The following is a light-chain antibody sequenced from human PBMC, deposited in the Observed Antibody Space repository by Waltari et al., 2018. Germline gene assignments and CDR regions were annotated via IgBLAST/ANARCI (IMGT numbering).Light chain of an antibody. CDR1: QSLLYTSNNKNY. CDR3: LQYLHTPRT. CDR2: WAS. J-gene: IGKJ1*01. Sequence: DVVMTKSPDSLAVSLGGRATINCKYSQSLLYTSNNKNYLAWYQQKPRQPPKILIYWASIRESGVPDRFSGSGSGTDFTLTISGLQAEDVASYFCLQYLHTPRTFGQGTKVEIK. V-gene: IGKV4-1*01.